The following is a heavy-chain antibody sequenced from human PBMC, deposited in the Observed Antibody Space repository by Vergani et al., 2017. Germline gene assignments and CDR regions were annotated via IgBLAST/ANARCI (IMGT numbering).Heavy chain of an antibody. CDR1: GYTFTSYG. V-gene: IGHV1-18*01. D-gene: IGHD2-2*01. CDR3: ARDRWWXSTSLYYYYYGMDV. J-gene: IGHJ6*02. Sequence: QVQLVQSGAEVKKPGASVEVSCKASGYTFTSYGISWVRQAPGQGLEWMGWISAYNGNTNYAQKLQGRVTMTTDTSTSTAYMELRSLRSDDTAVYYCARDRWWXSTSLYYYYYGMDVWGQGTTVTVSS. CDR2: ISAYNGNT.